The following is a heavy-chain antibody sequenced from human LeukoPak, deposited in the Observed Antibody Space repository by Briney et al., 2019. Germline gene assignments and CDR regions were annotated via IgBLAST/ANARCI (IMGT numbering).Heavy chain of an antibody. D-gene: IGHD3-3*01. CDR3: ARDGLNYDFWSGYYRGPDYFDY. Sequence: QPGGSLRLSCAASGFTFSSYAMSWVRQAPGKGLEWVSAISGSGGSTYYADSVKGRFTISRDNSKNTLYLQMNSLRAEDTAVYYCARDGLNYDFWSGYYRGPDYFDYWGQGTLVTVSS. V-gene: IGHV3-23*01. CDR2: ISGSGGST. J-gene: IGHJ4*02. CDR1: GFTFSSYA.